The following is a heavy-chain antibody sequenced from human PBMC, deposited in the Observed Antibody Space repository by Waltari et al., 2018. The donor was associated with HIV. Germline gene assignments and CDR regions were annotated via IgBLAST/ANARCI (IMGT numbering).Heavy chain of an antibody. V-gene: IGHV3-74*01. Sequence: EEQLVESGGGLVQPGGSLRLSCAASGFTFRTNWMHWVRQVPGKGLLGVSRINSDGSDTSVADSVKGRFFISRDNTQDSFHLRMTSLRPEDTAQYFCTRDGAYYYFGFDVWGQG. CDR2: INSDGSDT. D-gene: IGHD3-16*01. CDR3: TRDGAYYYFGFDV. CDR1: GFTFRTNW. J-gene: IGHJ6*02.